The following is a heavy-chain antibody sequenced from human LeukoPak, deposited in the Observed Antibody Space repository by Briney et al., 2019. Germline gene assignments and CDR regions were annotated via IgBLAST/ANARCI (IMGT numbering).Heavy chain of an antibody. CDR1: GYTFTSYG. D-gene: IGHD3-22*01. V-gene: IGHV1-2*02. Sequence: ASVKVSCKASGYTFTSYGISWVRQAPGQGLEWMGWINPNSGGTNYAQKFQGRVTMTRDTSISTAYMELSRLRSDDTAVYYCARDGSNYYDSSGFSGLMDVWGKGTTVTVSS. CDR2: INPNSGGT. CDR3: ARDGSNYYDSSGFSGLMDV. J-gene: IGHJ6*04.